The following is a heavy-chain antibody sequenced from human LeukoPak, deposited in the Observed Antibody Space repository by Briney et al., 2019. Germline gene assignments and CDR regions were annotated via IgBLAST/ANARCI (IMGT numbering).Heavy chain of an antibody. CDR1: GYTFTSYG. D-gene: IGHD5-18*01. Sequence: GASVKVSCKASGYTFTSYGISWVRQAPGQGLEWMGWISAYNGNTNYAQKLQGRVTMTTDTSTSTAYMELRSLRSDDTAVYYCARRIQLWLGDDAFDIWGQGTMVTVSS. V-gene: IGHV1-18*01. J-gene: IGHJ3*02. CDR3: ARRIQLWLGDDAFDI. CDR2: ISAYNGNT.